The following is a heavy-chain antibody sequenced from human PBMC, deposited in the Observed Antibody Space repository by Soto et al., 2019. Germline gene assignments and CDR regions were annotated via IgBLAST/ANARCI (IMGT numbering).Heavy chain of an antibody. Sequence: GGSLRLSCAASGFTFSSYAMSWVRQAPGKGLEWVSAISGSGGSTYYADSVKGRFTISRDNSKNTLYLQMNSLRAEDTAVYYCARLGPYGSETYSFRYNWFDPWGQGTLVTVSS. CDR3: ARLGPYGSETYSFRYNWFDP. D-gene: IGHD3-10*01. CDR1: GFTFSSYA. V-gene: IGHV3-23*01. CDR2: ISGSGGST. J-gene: IGHJ5*02.